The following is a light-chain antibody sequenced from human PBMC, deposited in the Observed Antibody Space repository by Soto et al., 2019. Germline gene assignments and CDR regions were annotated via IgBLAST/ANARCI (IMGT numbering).Light chain of an antibody. CDR2: AAS. J-gene: IGKJ4*02. CDR3: LQDHNFPLT. V-gene: IGKV1-6*01. Sequence: AIQMTQSPSSLSVSVGDRVTITCRASQGIGDDVGWYQQKPGKAPKLLIYAASSLQSRVPSRFSGCRSGTDFTLTISSLQPEDFATYYCLQDHNFPLTFGGGTKVEIK. CDR1: QGIGDD.